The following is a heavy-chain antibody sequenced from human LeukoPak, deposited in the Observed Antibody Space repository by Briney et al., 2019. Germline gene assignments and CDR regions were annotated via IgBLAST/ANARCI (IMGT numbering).Heavy chain of an antibody. CDR1: GFTFSSYG. D-gene: IGHD1-14*01. CDR3: ARDPDVSAPDY. V-gene: IGHV3-33*01. CDR2: IWYDGSNK. J-gene: IGHJ4*02. Sequence: GGSLRLSCAASGFTFSSYGMHWVRQAPGKGLERVAVIWYDGSNKYYADSVKGRFTISRDNSKNTLYLQMDSLRAEDTAVYYCARDPDVSAPDYWGQGTLVTVSS.